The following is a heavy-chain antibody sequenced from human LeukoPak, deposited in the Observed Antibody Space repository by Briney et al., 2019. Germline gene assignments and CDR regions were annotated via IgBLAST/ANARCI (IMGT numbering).Heavy chain of an antibody. Sequence: SETLSLTCTVSGGSVNNYNWSWNRQPPRKRLERIGYVYYSGTTNYKPTLKSRVTISLDTAKNQFSLKLSSVTAADTAVYYCARGTTNTVTKTLKVDYWGQGTLVTVSS. D-gene: IGHD4-11*01. CDR1: GGSVNNYN. CDR3: ARGTTNTVTKTLKVDY. J-gene: IGHJ4*02. CDR2: VYYSGTT. V-gene: IGHV4-59*02.